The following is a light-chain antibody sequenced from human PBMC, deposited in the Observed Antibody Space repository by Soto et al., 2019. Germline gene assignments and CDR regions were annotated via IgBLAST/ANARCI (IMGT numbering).Light chain of an antibody. CDR3: LLSSSGARKV. V-gene: IGLV7-46*01. Sequence: QAVVTQEPSLTVSPGGTVTLTCGCSTGAVTSSHYPYWVQQKPGQAPRTLIYDTSNKHSWTPARFSGSLLGGKAALTLSGAQPDDDEDDYCLLSSSGARKVFGGGTQLTVL. CDR1: TGAVTSSHY. J-gene: IGLJ2*01. CDR2: DTS.